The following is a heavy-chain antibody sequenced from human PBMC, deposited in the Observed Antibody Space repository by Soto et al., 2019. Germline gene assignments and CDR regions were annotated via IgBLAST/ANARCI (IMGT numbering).Heavy chain of an antibody. D-gene: IGHD1-26*01. J-gene: IGHJ4*02. CDR1: RYTFTSYP. CDR3: ARHSGSYYFFDY. Sequence: QVQLVQSGAEVKKPGASVKVSCETSRYTFTSYPISWVRQAPGQGLEWPGWISAYNGNSYYAQKVRGRVTMTTDTSTSTAYMELRSLRSDDTAVYFCARHSGSYYFFDYWGQGTLVTVSS. V-gene: IGHV1-18*01. CDR2: ISAYNGNS.